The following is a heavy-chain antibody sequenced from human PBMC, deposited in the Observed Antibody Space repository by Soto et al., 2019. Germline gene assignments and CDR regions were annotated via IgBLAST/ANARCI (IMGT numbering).Heavy chain of an antibody. J-gene: IGHJ3*02. CDR1: GGSISNANYY. V-gene: IGHV4-30-4*08. CDR3: ARSRYIYGADAFDI. CDR2: IYYTGTT. Sequence: SETLSLTCTVSGGSISNANYYWSWIRHHPGKGLEWIGYIYYTGTTYYSPSLESRVAISVDRSKNQFSLRLSSVTAADTAVYYCARSRYIYGADAFDIWGLGTMVTVSS. D-gene: IGHD5-18*01.